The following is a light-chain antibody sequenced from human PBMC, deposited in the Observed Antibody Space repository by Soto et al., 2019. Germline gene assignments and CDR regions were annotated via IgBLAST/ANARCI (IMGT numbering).Light chain of an antibody. CDR1: QDIGSA. CDR3: QQYGDRPRT. J-gene: IGKJ1*01. V-gene: IGKV3D-15*03. CDR2: DAS. Sequence: VFTQSPATLSASPGDRATPSCSASQDIGSAVAWYHQRSGQAPRLLIFDASIRVPTTPARFSGSVSGTELTLTISILESEDVVVYFCQQYGDRPRTFGQGTKVDIK.